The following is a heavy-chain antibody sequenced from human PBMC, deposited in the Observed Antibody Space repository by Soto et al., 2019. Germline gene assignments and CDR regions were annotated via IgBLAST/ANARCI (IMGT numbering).Heavy chain of an antibody. Sequence: PGGSLRLSCAASGFTFSDYYMSWIRQAPGKGLEWVSYISSSSSYTNYADSVKGRFTISRDNAKNSLYLQMNSLRAEDTAVYYSARVREYQLFPHEDGMDVWGQGTTVTVSS. J-gene: IGHJ6*02. CDR3: ARVREYQLFPHEDGMDV. D-gene: IGHD2-2*01. CDR2: ISSSSSYT. V-gene: IGHV3-11*06. CDR1: GFTFSDYY.